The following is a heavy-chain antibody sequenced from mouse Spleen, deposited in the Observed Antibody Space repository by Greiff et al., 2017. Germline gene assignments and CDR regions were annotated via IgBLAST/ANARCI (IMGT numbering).Heavy chain of an antibody. J-gene: IGHJ4*01. CDR2: IWRGGST. CDR1: GFSLTNYG. V-gene: IGHV2-5*01. D-gene: IGHD2-1*01. CDR3: AMVTMVRYAMDY. Sequence: VKLMESGPGLVQPSQSLSITCTVSGFSLTNYGVHWVRQSPGKGLEWLGVIWRGGSTDYNAAFMSRLSITKDNSKSQVFFKMNSLQADDTAIYYCAMVTMVRYAMDYWGQGTSVTVSS.